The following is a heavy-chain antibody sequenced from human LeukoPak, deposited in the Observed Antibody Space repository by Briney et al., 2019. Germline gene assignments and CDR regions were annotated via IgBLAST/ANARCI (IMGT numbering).Heavy chain of an antibody. CDR2: IYYSGST. V-gene: IGHV4-59*01. J-gene: IGHJ6*03. CDR3: ARCGPPYYYYMDV. Sequence: SETLSLTCTVSGDSITFYYWSWIRQPPGKGLEWIGYIYYSGSTNYNPSLKSRVTISVDTSKNQFSLKLSSVTAADTAVYYCARCGPPYYYYMDVWGKGTTVTVSS. D-gene: IGHD1-26*01. CDR1: GDSITFYY.